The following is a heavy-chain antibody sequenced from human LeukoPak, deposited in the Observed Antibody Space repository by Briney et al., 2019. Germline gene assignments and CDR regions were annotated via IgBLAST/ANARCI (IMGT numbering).Heavy chain of an antibody. V-gene: IGHV3-7*01. CDR2: IKQDGSEK. CDR1: GFTFSSYW. CDR3: ARTAINIVVVPAAIYFDY. Sequence: GGSLRLSCAASGFTFSSYWMSWVRQAPGKGLEWVANIKQDGSEKYYVDSVKGRFTISRDNAKNSLYLQMNGLRAEDTAVYYCARTAINIVVVPAAIYFDYWGQGTLVTVSS. J-gene: IGHJ4*02. D-gene: IGHD2-2*01.